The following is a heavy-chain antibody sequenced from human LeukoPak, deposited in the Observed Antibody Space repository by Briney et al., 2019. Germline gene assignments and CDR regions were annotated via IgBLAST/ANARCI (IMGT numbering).Heavy chain of an antibody. Sequence: GASVKVSCKVSGYTLTELSMHWVRRAPGKGLEWMGGFDPEDGETIYAQKFQGRVTITTDESTSTAYVELSSLRSEDTAVYYCARDKYSSSSEPDYFDYWGQGTLVTVSS. J-gene: IGHJ4*02. CDR2: FDPEDGET. V-gene: IGHV1-24*01. D-gene: IGHD6-6*01. CDR3: ARDKYSSSSEPDYFDY. CDR1: GYTLTELS.